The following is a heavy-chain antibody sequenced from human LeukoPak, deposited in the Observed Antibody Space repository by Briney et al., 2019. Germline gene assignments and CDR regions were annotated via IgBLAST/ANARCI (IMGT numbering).Heavy chain of an antibody. J-gene: IGHJ5*02. Sequence: EASVKVSCKASGYTFTGYYMHWVRQAPGQGLEWMGWINPNSGGTNYAQKFQGRVTMTRDTSISTAYMELSRLRSDDTAVYYCARDRTRGTRYFDWPRRYNWFDPWGQGTLVTVSS. D-gene: IGHD3-9*01. CDR1: GYTFTGYY. CDR2: INPNSGGT. V-gene: IGHV1-2*02. CDR3: ARDRTRGTRYFDWPRRYNWFDP.